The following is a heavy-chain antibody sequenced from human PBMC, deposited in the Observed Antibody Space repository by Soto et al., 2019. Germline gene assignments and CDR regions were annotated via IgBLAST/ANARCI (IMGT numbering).Heavy chain of an antibody. CDR1: GGSISSYY. V-gene: IGHV4-59*08. J-gene: IGHJ4*02. CDR2: MYNGGST. D-gene: IGHD3-10*01. CDR3: ASMGYHYGSGSYPLDY. Sequence: QVQLQESGPGLVKPSETLSLTCTVSGGSISSYYWTWIRQPPGKGLEWIGFMYNGGSTHYNPSLKSRVTISLDTSKNQFSLNLRSVTAADTAVYYCASMGYHYGSGSYPLDYWGQGTLVTVSS.